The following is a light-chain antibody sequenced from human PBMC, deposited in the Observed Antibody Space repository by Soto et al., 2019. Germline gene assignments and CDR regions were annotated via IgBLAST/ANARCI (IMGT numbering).Light chain of an antibody. CDR1: QDITNY. V-gene: IGKV1-33*01. Sequence: IQMTQSPSSLSASVGDRVTITCQASQDITNYLIWYQQKPGKAPKLLIYDASSLGTGVPSRFSGSGSGTHFTLTISSLQPEDIATYYCQQFDSVPCTFGQGTKVEMK. J-gene: IGKJ2*02. CDR3: QQFDSVPCT. CDR2: DAS.